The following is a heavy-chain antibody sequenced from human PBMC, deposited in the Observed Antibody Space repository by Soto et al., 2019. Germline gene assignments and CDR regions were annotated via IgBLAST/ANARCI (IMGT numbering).Heavy chain of an antibody. CDR2: ISSNGGST. CDR1: GFTFSSYA. CDR3: ARGVVVVVATYGMDV. D-gene: IGHD2-15*01. J-gene: IGHJ6*02. V-gene: IGHV3-64*01. Sequence: EVQLVESGGGLVQPGGSLRLSCAASGFTFSSYAMHRVRQAPGKGLEYVSAISSNGGSTYYANSVKGRFTISRDNSKNTLYLQMGSLRAEDMAVYYCARGVVVVVATYGMDVWGQGTTVTVSS.